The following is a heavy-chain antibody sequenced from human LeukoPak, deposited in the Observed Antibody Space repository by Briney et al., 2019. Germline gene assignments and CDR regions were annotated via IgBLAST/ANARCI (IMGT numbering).Heavy chain of an antibody. V-gene: IGHV4-59*01. CDR1: GGSISSYY. CDR3: ARFAYCGGHCWYYFDY. CDR2: IYSSGST. Sequence: SETLYLTCTVSGGSISSYYWSWIRQPPGKGLEWIGYIYSSGSTNYNPSLKSRITISVDTSKNQFSLKLNSVTAADTAVYYCARFAYCGGHCWYYFDYWGQGSLVTVSS. D-gene: IGHD2-21*02. J-gene: IGHJ4*02.